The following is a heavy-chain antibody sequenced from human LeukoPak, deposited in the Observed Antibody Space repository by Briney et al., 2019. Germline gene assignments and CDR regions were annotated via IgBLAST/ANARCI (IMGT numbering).Heavy chain of an antibody. CDR2: IIPILGIA. Sequence: ASVKVSCKASGGTFSSYAISWVRQAPGQGLEWMGRIIPILGIANYAQKFQGRVTITADKSTSTAYMELSSLRSEDTAVYYCAGEPGYSYDFDIWGQGTMVTVSS. V-gene: IGHV1-69*04. CDR1: GGTFSSYA. CDR3: AGEPGYSYDFDI. D-gene: IGHD5-18*01. J-gene: IGHJ3*02.